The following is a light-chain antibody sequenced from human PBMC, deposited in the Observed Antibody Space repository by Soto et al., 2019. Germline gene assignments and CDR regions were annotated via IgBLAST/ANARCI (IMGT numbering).Light chain of an antibody. Sequence: AIQLTQSPSSLSASVGDRVTITCRAGQGISSALAWYQQKPGKPPNLLIYDASTLQSGVPSRFSGSGSGTDFTLTNSSLQPEDCATYFWQHFKNFPPITFGQGTRLEI. CDR3: QHFKNFPPIT. CDR2: DAS. CDR1: QGISSA. V-gene: IGKV1D-13*01. J-gene: IGKJ5*01.